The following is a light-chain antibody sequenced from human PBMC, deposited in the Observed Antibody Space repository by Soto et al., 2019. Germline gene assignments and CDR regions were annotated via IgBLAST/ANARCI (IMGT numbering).Light chain of an antibody. V-gene: IGLV2-14*01. CDR2: EVI. CDR1: NSDVGAYNY. Sequence: QSALTQPASVSGSPGQSITISCTGTNSDVGAYNYVSWYQKYPGKAPKLVIYEVINRPSGVSNRFSGSKSGETASLTISGLQAEDEADYYCSSYTSTGTLVFGGGTKVTVL. CDR3: SSYTSTGTLV. J-gene: IGLJ2*01.